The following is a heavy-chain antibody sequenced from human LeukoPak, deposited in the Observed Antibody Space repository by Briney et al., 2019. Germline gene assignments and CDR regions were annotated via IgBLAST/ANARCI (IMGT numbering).Heavy chain of an antibody. CDR1: GCSISSYW. D-gene: IGHD3-16*02. CDR2: IYTTGRT. CDR3: ARAGYTISSYRFDY. Sequence: ASETLSLNCPGPGCSISSYWWSLNRQPPGKGLEFIGRIYTTGRTNYNPSLKSRVSMSVDTSKNKFSLELRSVTAADTAVYFCARAGYTISSYRFDYWGQGALVTVSS. V-gene: IGHV4-4*07. J-gene: IGHJ4*02.